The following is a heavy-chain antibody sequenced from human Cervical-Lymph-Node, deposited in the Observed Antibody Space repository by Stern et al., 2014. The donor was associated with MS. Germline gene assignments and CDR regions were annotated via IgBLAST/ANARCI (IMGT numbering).Heavy chain of an antibody. CDR2: VSSDGANT. CDR3: ASQI. Sequence: QVQLGQSGGGVVQPGRSLRLSCAASGFIFSNYAMHWVRQPPGEGLEWVAVVSSDGANTYFADSVKGRFTISRDNSKNTLYLQMNSLKIEDTAIYYCASQIWGQGTIVTVSS. V-gene: IGHV3-30*01. J-gene: IGHJ3*02. CDR1: GFIFSNYA.